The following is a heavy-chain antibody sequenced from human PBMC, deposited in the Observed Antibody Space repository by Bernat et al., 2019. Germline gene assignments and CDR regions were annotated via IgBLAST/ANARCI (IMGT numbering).Heavy chain of an antibody. J-gene: IGHJ6*02. V-gene: IGHV3-30*14. D-gene: IGHD3/OR15-3a*01. CDR3: ARDWTTQTYYYGMDV. Sequence: QVQLVESGGGVVQPGRSLRLSCAASGFTFSSYAMHWVRQAPGKGLEWVAVISYDGSNKYYADSVKGRFTISRDNSKNTLYLQMDSLRAEDTAVYYCARDWTTQTYYYGMDVWGQGTTVTVSS. CDR2: ISYDGSNK. CDR1: GFTFSSYA.